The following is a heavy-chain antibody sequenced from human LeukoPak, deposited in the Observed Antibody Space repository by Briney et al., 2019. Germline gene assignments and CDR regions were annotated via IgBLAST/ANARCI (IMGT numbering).Heavy chain of an antibody. CDR2: VYYTGAT. CDR1: GGSIGDYY. J-gene: IGHJ5*02. D-gene: IGHD5-18*01. Sequence: SETLSLTCTVSGGSIGDYYWSWVRQTPGKGLEWIGFVYYTGATNYNPSLKSRVTFSLDTSKNQFSLNLNSVDAADTAVYFCARCGNSYGTGYQFDPWSQGTLVTVSS. V-gene: IGHV4-59*01. CDR3: ARCGNSYGTGYQFDP.